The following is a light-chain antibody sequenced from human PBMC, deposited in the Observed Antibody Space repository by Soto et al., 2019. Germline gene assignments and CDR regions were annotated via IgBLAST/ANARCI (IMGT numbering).Light chain of an antibody. Sequence: QSVLTQPASVSGSPGQSITISCTGTSCDVGGFNYVSWYQLHPGKAPKLMIYDVNNRPSGISNRFSGSKSGNTVSLTISGLRGGEEADYNCSSYTSSNTGVSGGGPKLPVL. CDR1: SCDVGGFNY. J-gene: IGLJ3*02. CDR3: SSYTSSNTGV. CDR2: DVN. V-gene: IGLV2-14*03.